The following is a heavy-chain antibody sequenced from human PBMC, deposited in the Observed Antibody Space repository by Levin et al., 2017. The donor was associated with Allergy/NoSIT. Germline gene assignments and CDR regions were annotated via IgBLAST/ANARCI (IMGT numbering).Heavy chain of an antibody. CDR1: GYMFTNYG. J-gene: IGHJ5*02. D-gene: IGHD3-22*01. CDR2: ISAYNGNT. CDR3: ARDDDSNGYYYWFDP. V-gene: IGHV1-18*01. Sequence: ASVKVSCKASGYMFTNYGISWVRQAPGQGLEWMGWISAYNGNTNYAQKFQGRVTMTTDTSTSAIYMELRSLTSDDTAVYYCARDDDSNGYYYWFDPWGQGTLVTVSS.